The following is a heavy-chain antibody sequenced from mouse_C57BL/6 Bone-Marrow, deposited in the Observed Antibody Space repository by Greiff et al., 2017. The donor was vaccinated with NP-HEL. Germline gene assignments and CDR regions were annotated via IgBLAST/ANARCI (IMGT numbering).Heavy chain of an antibody. CDR3: ARTYYYGSSYWYFDV. CDR2: IWWDDDK. V-gene: IGHV8-8*01. J-gene: IGHJ1*03. D-gene: IGHD1-1*01. Sequence: QVTLKVSGPGILQPSQTLSLTCSFSGFSLSTFGMGVGWIRQPSGKGLEWLAHIWWDDDKYYNPALKSRLTISKDTSKNQVFLKIVNVDTAETATYYCARTYYYGSSYWYFDVWGTGTTVTVSS. CDR1: GFSLSTFGMG.